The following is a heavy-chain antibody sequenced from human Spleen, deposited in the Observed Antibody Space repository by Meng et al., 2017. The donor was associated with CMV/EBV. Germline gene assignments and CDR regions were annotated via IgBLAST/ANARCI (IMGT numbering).Heavy chain of an antibody. V-gene: IGHV1-2*02. J-gene: IGHJ5*02. CDR2: TNMNCGGR. Sequence: QVELGQSGAEVKKPWASVKVSFNASGYTFTGYYMHWVRRAAAQGREWVGWTNMNCGGRNHAQKVQGRGTMTSDTSISTAYMELSRLSPDDTAAYYCARGGGMDDGDYVGWFDPWGQGTLVTVSS. CDR1: GYTFTGYY. CDR3: ARGGGMDDGDYVGWFDP. D-gene: IGHD4-17*01.